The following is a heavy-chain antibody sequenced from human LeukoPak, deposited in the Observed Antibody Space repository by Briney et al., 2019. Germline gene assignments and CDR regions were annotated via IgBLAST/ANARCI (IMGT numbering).Heavy chain of an antibody. J-gene: IGHJ5*02. CDR1: GFAFSTYS. CDR2: ISRSSSYI. D-gene: IGHD3-3*01. Sequence: GGSLRLSCAASGFAFSTYSMNWVRQAPGKGLEWVSSISRSSSYIYYADSVKGRFTISRDNAKNSLYPQMNSLRAVDTAVYYCARVEESASFDPWGQGTLVTVSS. V-gene: IGHV3-21*01. CDR3: ARVEESASFDP.